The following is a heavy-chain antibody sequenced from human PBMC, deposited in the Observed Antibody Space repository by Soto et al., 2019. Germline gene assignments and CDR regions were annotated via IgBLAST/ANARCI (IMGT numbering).Heavy chain of an antibody. J-gene: IGHJ4*02. V-gene: IGHV3-21*02. CDR3: ARVTAGSGSYQIDL. Sequence: QLVESGGGLVKPGGSLLLSCVASGFPFSSFSLNWIRQAPGKGLEWVSSIGRVSTYIYYADSVRGRFTVSRDNAKNSVHLQMNGLTAEDSGIYYCARVTAGSGSYQIDLWGQGTLVTVSS. CDR1: GFPFSSFS. CDR2: IGRVSTYI. D-gene: IGHD3-10*01.